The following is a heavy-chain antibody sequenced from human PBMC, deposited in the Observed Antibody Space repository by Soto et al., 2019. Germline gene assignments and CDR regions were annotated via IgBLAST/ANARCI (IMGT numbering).Heavy chain of an antibody. J-gene: IGHJ6*02. V-gene: IGHV5-10-1*01. CDR1: GYSFTNYW. D-gene: IGHD6-19*01. Sequence: PGESLKISCNASGYSFTNYWISWVRQMPGKGLEWMGRIDPSDSYTNYSPSFQGHVTISADNSISTAYLRWSSLKASDTAMYCCPRKLGRIAVEVDVWGQGTKVTVYS. CDR2: IDPSDSYT. CDR3: PRKLGRIAVEVDV.